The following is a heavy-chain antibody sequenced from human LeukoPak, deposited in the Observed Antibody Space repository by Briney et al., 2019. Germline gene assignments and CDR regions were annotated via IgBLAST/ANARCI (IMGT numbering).Heavy chain of an antibody. CDR1: GFTFRSYW. Sequence: GGSLRLSCAASGFTFRSYWMSGVRQAPGKGLKGVANIKQDGTEQYNVDSVKGRFTISIDNAKTSLYLQMNSLRAEDTAVYYCARGLLWQQLVIDYWGQGTLVTVSS. CDR3: ARGLLWQQLVIDY. V-gene: IGHV3-7*01. J-gene: IGHJ4*02. D-gene: IGHD6-13*01. CDR2: IKQDGTEQ.